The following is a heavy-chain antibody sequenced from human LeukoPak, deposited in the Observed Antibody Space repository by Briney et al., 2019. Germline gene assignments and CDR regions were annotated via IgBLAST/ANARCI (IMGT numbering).Heavy chain of an antibody. J-gene: IGHJ4*02. D-gene: IGHD5-12*01. CDR3: ARARTRYSGYDYDY. CDR1: GGTFSSYA. V-gene: IGHV1-69*04. Sequence: SVKVSCKASGGTFSSYAISWVRQAPGQGLEWMGRIIPILGIANYAQKFQGRVTITADKFTSTAYMELSSLRSEDTAVYYCARARTRYSGYDYDYWGQGTLVTVSS. CDR2: IIPILGIA.